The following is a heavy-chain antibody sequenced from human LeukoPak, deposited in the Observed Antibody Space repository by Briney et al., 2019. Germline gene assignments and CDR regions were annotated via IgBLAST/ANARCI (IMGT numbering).Heavy chain of an antibody. CDR1: GYTFTSYG. J-gene: IGHJ4*02. CDR3: ARVSQLEEGATYFDY. Sequence: GASVKVSCKASGYTFTSYGISWVRQAPGQGLEWMGWISAYNGNTNYAQKLQGRVTMTTDTSTSTAYMELRSLRSDDTAVYYCARVSQLEEGATYFDYWGQGTLVTVSS. V-gene: IGHV1-18*01. CDR2: ISAYNGNT. D-gene: IGHD1-26*01.